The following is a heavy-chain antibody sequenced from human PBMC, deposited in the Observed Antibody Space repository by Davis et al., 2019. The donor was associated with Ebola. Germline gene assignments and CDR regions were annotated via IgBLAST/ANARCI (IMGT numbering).Heavy chain of an antibody. V-gene: IGHV3-74*01. J-gene: IGHJ6*02. CDR1: GFTFSPYW. Sequence: GALKISCAASGFTFSPYWMHWVRQAPGKGLVWVSHINGDGSNTNYADSVKGRFTISRDNAKNTVYLQMNSLRPDDTAFYYCVRTGSSRDNYYAMDVWGRGTLVT. D-gene: IGHD2-21*02. CDR2: INGDGSNT. CDR3: VRTGSSRDNYYAMDV.